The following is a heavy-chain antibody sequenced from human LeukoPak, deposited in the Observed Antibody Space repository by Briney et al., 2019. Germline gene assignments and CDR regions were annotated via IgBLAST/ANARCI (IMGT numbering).Heavy chain of an antibody. CDR2: IIPIFGTA. V-gene: IGHV1-69*06. CDR3: ARETLYSCGQAPYYYYMEV. Sequence: SVKVSCKASGGTFSSYAISWVRQAPGQGLEWMGGIIPIFGTANYAQKFQGRVTITADKSTSTAYMELSSLRSEDTAVYYSARETLYSCGQAPYYYYMEVWGKGTTVTVSS. J-gene: IGHJ6*03. CDR1: GGTFSSYA. D-gene: IGHD5-18*01.